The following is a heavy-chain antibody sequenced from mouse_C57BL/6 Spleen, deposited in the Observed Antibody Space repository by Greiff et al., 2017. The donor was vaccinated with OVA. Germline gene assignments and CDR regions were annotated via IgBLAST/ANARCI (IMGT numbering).Heavy chain of an antibody. CDR3: AREGDWYFDV. CDR2: IDPANGNT. Sequence: VQLKESVAELVRPGASVKLSCPAPGFNIKNTHIHWVKQRPEQGLQWIGRIDPANGNTKYAPMSQGKAPITADTSSNTAYLQLSSLTSEDTAIYYCAREGDWYFDVWGTGTTVTVAS. J-gene: IGHJ1*03. CDR1: GFNIKNTH. V-gene: IGHV14-3*01.